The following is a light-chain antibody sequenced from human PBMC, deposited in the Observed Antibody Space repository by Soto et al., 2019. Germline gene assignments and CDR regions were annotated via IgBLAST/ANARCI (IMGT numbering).Light chain of an antibody. CDR1: QSITGW. CDR3: QHYNSYSEA. V-gene: IGKV1-5*03. J-gene: IGKJ1*01. Sequence: DIQMTQSPPTLSASVGDRVTICCRASQSITGWLAWFQQKPGKAPKLLISKASKLESGVPSRFSGSGSGTDFTLTISGLQPDDFATYYCQHYNSYSEAFGQGTKVDI. CDR2: KAS.